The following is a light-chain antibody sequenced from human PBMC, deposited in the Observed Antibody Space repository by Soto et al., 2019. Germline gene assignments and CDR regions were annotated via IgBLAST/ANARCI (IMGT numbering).Light chain of an antibody. J-gene: IGKJ5*01. CDR1: QSFSSN. CDR2: VAS. V-gene: IGKV3-15*01. Sequence: EIVMTQSPATLSVSPGERATLSCRASQSFSSNLAWYQQKPVQAPRLLIYVASTRATGIPARFSGSGSGTEFTLTISSLQSEDFAVYYCQQYTNWPPITFGQGTRLEIK. CDR3: QQYTNWPPIT.